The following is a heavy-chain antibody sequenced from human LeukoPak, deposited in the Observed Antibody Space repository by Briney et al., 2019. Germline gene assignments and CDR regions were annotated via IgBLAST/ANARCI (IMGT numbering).Heavy chain of an antibody. D-gene: IGHD2-2*02. CDR2: IYPGDSDT. Sequence: GESLKISCKGSGYTFNDYWIAWVRQVPGKGLEWTGIIYPGDSDTRYSPSFQGQVTFSADKSISAAYLQLPSLKASDTAMYFCARQYTTSHPFDYWGQGTPLTVSS. V-gene: IGHV5-51*01. CDR3: ARQYTTSHPFDY. CDR1: GYTFNDYW. J-gene: IGHJ4*02.